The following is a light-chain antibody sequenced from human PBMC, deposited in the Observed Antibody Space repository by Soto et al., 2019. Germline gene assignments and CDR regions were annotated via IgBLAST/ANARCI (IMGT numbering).Light chain of an antibody. CDR2: DVT. Sequence: QSALTQPASVSGSPGRSITISCTGTSSDVGGYNYVSWYQQHPGKAPKLLIYDVTNRPSGVPDRFSGSKSGNAASLTVSGLQAEDEADYFCSSYTGTSDFYVFGTGTKVTVL. CDR3: SSYTGTSDFYV. J-gene: IGLJ1*01. CDR1: SSDVGGYNY. V-gene: IGLV2-14*03.